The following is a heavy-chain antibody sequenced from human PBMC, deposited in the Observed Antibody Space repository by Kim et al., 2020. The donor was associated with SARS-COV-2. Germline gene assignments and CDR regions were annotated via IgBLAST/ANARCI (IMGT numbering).Heavy chain of an antibody. CDR3: ARGSSWPLDY. CDR2: GT. Sequence: GTNYAQKFQGRVTMTRDTSISTAYMELSRLRSDDTAVYYCARGSSWPLDYWGQGTLVTVSS. J-gene: IGHJ4*02. D-gene: IGHD6-13*01. V-gene: IGHV1-2*02.